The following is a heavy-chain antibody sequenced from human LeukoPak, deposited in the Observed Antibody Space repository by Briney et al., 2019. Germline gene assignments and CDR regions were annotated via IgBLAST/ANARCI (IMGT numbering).Heavy chain of an antibody. CDR2: IIPIFGTA. Sequence: GSSVKVSCKASGGTFSSYAISWVRQAPGQGLEWMGGIIPIFGTANYAQKFQGRVTITADESTSTAYMELSSLRSEDTAVCYYARERPCSSTSCPFDYWGQGTLVTVSS. CDR3: ARERPCSSTSCPFDY. D-gene: IGHD2-2*01. J-gene: IGHJ4*02. CDR1: GGTFSSYA. V-gene: IGHV1-69*01.